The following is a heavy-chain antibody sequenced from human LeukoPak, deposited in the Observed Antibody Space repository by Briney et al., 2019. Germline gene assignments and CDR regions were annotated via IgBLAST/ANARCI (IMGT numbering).Heavy chain of an antibody. CDR3: ARGPHSSGWYHADV. J-gene: IGHJ6*02. Sequence: GASAKVSCKASGYTFTSYAMHWVRQAPGQRLEWMGWINAGNGNTKYSQKFQGRVTFTRDTSASTAYMELSSLRSEDTAVYYCARGPHSSGWYHADVWGQGTTVTVSS. CDR1: GYTFTSYA. D-gene: IGHD6-19*01. V-gene: IGHV1-3*01. CDR2: INAGNGNT.